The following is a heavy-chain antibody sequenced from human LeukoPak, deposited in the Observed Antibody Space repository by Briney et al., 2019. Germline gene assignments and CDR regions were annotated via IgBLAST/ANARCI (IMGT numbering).Heavy chain of an antibody. V-gene: IGHV1-2*02. D-gene: IGHD4-17*01. Sequence: ASVKVSCKASGYTFTGYYMHWVRQAPGQGLEWMGWINPNSGGANYAQKFQGRVTMTRDTSISTAYMELSRLRSDDTAVYYCAALGTVTTLRQGTFDYWGQGTLVTVSS. CDR1: GYTFTGYY. CDR2: INPNSGGA. J-gene: IGHJ4*02. CDR3: AALGTVTTLRQGTFDY.